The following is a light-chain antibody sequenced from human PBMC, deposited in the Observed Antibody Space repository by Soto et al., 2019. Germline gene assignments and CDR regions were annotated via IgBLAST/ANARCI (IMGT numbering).Light chain of an antibody. CDR1: QSLLHSNGYNY. CDR2: LGS. V-gene: IGKV2-28*01. CDR3: MQALQTPPT. Sequence: DIVMTQSPLSLPVTPGEPASISCRSSQSLLHSNGYNYLDWYLQKPGQSPQLLIYLGSNRASGVLDRFSGSGSGTDFTLKISRVEAEDVGVYYCMQALQTPPTFGQGTKVDIK. J-gene: IGKJ1*01.